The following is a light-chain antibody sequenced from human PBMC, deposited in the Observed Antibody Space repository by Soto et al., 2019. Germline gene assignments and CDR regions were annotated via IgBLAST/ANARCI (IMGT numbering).Light chain of an antibody. Sequence: QSVLTQPASVSGSPGQSITLSCTGTSGDVGSYNLVSWYQQHPGKAPKLMIYEGSKRPSGVSTRFSGSKSGNTASLTISGLQAEEEADYYCCSYSGSRTFVFGTGTKVTVL. CDR3: CSYSGSRTFV. CDR2: EGS. CDR1: SGDVGSYNL. J-gene: IGLJ1*01. V-gene: IGLV2-23*03.